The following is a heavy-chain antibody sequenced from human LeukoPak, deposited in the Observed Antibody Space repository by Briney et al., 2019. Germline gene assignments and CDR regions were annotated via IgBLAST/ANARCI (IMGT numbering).Heavy chain of an antibody. CDR3: ARGYCSGGSCYSVENWFDP. V-gene: IGHV1-2*02. CDR2: INPNSGGK. D-gene: IGHD2-15*01. Sequence: GASXKVSCKASGYTFTGYYMNWGRQAPGQGGEGRGWINPNSGGKKYEQKFQGRVTMKRDTAISTAYMEMSKLRSDDTAMYYCARGYCSGGSCYSVENWFDPWGQGTLVTVSS. CDR1: GYTFTGYY. J-gene: IGHJ5*02.